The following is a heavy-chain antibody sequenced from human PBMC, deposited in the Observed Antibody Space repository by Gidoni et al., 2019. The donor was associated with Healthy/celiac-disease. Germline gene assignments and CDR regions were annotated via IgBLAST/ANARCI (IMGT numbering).Heavy chain of an antibody. V-gene: IGHV4-34*01. J-gene: IGHJ5*02. Sequence: QVQLQQWGAGLLNPSETLSLTCAVYGGSFSGYYWSWIRQPPGKGLEWIGEINHSGSTNYNPSLKSRVTISVDTSKNQFSLKLSSVTAADTAVYYCAIYDSSDGWFDPWGQGTLVTVSS. CDR2: INHSGST. D-gene: IGHD3-22*01. CDR3: AIYDSSDGWFDP. CDR1: GGSFSGYY.